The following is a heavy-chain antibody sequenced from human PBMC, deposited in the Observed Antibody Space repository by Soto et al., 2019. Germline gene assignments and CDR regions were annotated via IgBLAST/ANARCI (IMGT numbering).Heavy chain of an antibody. CDR2: INSGGNT. CDR1: GFGVSNNY. J-gene: IGHJ4*02. Sequence: GGSLRLSCAASGFGVSNNYMSWVRQAPGKGLEWVSAINSGGNTYYADSVKGRFTISRDNSKNTVYLQMNSLRDEDTAFYYCAANYASGSYLDYWGQGTLVTVS. CDR3: AANYASGSYLDY. V-gene: IGHV3-53*05. D-gene: IGHD3-10*01.